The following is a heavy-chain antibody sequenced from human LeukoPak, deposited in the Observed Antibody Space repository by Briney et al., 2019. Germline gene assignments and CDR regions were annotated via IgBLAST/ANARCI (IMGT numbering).Heavy chain of an antibody. Sequence: GGSLRLSCAASGFTVSSNYMSWVRQAPGKGLEWVSVIYSGGSTYYADSVKGRFTISRDNSKNTLYLQMNSLRAEDTAVYYCATIFGAVIREKSNNWFDPWGQGTLVTVSS. CDR3: ATIFGAVIREKSNNWFDP. CDR2: IYSGGST. J-gene: IGHJ5*02. CDR1: GFTVSSNY. V-gene: IGHV3-66*02. D-gene: IGHD3-3*01.